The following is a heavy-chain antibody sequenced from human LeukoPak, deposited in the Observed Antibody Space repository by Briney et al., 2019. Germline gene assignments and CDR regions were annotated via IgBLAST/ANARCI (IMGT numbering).Heavy chain of an antibody. D-gene: IGHD3-10*01. CDR3: ARALPGYYGSGSYYILGY. Sequence: PGGSLRLSCAASGFTFSSYGMHWVRQAPGKGLEWVAFIRYDGSNKYYADSVKGRFTISRDNSKNTLYLQMNSLRAEDTAVYYCARALPGYYGSGSYYILGYWGQGTLVTVSS. J-gene: IGHJ4*02. CDR1: GFTFSSYG. CDR2: IRYDGSNK. V-gene: IGHV3-30*02.